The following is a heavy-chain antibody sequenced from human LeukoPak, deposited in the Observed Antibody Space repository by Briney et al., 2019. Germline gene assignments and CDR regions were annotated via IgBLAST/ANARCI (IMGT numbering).Heavy chain of an antibody. V-gene: IGHV3-13*01. CDR3: AKHYGDYPLDYFDY. CDR2: IGTAGDT. CDR1: GFTFSSYD. D-gene: IGHD4-17*01. Sequence: PGGSLRLSCAASGFTFSSYDMHWVRQATGKGLEWVSAIGTAGDTYYPGSVKGRFTISRENAKNSLYLQMNSLRAEDTAAYYCAKHYGDYPLDYFDYWGQGTLVTVSS. J-gene: IGHJ4*02.